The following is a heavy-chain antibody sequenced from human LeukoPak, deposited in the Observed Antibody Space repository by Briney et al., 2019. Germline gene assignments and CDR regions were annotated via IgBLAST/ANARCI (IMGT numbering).Heavy chain of an antibody. D-gene: IGHD2-15*01. J-gene: IGHJ3*02. V-gene: IGHV3-74*01. CDR2: INSDGSST. Sequence: PGGSLRRYCAASGFTFSSYWMHWVRQAPGKGLVWFSRINSDGSSTSYADSVKGRFTISRDNAKNTLYLQMNSLRAEDTAVYYCARDLSPFMVVAATPEDAFDIWGQGTMVTVSS. CDR1: GFTFSSYW. CDR3: ARDLSPFMVVAATPEDAFDI.